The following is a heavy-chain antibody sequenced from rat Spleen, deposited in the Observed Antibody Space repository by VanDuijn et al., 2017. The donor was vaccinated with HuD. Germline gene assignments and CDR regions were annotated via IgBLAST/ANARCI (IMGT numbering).Heavy chain of an antibody. Sequence: VQLKESGPGLVQPSQTLSLTCTVSGFSLTSNSVHWVRQPPGKGLKWMGIMWSGGNTAYNSALKTRLSISRDTSKSQIFLKMNTLQTEDTAIYYCTIDRLGAGCDYWGQGVMVTVSS. CDR3: TIDRLGAGCDY. D-gene: IGHD5-1*01. CDR2: MWSGGNT. CDR1: GFSLTSNS. V-gene: IGHV2S63*01. J-gene: IGHJ2*01.